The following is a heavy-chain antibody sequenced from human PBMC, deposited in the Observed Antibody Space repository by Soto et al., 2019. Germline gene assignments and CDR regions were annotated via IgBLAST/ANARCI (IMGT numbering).Heavy chain of an antibody. CDR1: GGSISSYY. CDR2: IYYSGST. V-gene: IGHV4-59*08. J-gene: IGHJ3*02. CDR3: ARGRITMVRGVIMDDAFDI. Sequence: SETLSLTCTVSGGSISSYYWSWIRQPPGKGLEWIGYIYYSGSTNYNPSLKSRVTISVDTSKNQFSLKLSSVTAADTAVYYCARGRITMVRGVIMDDAFDIWGQGTMVTVSS. D-gene: IGHD3-10*01.